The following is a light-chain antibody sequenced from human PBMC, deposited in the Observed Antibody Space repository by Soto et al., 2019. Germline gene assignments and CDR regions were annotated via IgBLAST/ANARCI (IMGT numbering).Light chain of an antibody. Sequence: QSVLTQPPSASGSPGQSVTISCTGTSSDVGGYNYVSWYQQHPGKAPKLMIYEVSNRPSGVSNRFSGSKSGNTASLTISGLQAEDEADYYCSSYTSRSTLDYVFGSGTQLTVL. V-gene: IGLV2-14*01. CDR2: EVS. CDR1: SSDVGGYNY. CDR3: SSYTSRSTLDYV. J-gene: IGLJ7*01.